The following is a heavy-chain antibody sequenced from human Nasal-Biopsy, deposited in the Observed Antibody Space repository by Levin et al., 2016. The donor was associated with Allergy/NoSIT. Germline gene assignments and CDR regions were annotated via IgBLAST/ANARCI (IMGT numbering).Heavy chain of an antibody. V-gene: IGHV5-51*01. CDR1: GDSFTNNW. CDR3: ARHYHGQRWDY. D-gene: IGHD3-16*01. CDR2: IYPGDSDT. Sequence: GESLKISCKGSGDSFTNNWIGWVRQVPGKGLEWMGIIYPGDSDTRYSPSFQGQVTISADKSISTAYLQWSSLKASDTAMYYCARHYHGQRWDYWGQGTLVTVSA. J-gene: IGHJ4*02.